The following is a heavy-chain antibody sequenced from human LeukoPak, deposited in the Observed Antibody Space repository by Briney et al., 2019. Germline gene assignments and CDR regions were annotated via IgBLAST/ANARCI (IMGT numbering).Heavy chain of an antibody. CDR3: ARDLLAVVVPAAHAEYFQH. D-gene: IGHD2-2*01. Sequence: GGSLRLSCAASRFTFSDYYMSWIRQAPGRGLDWVSFISSRGTTIYYADSVKGRFTISRDNAKNSLYLQMNSLRAEDTAVYYCARDLLAVVVPAAHAEYFQHWGQGTLVTVSS. CDR2: ISSRGTTI. J-gene: IGHJ1*01. CDR1: RFTFSDYY. V-gene: IGHV3-11*01.